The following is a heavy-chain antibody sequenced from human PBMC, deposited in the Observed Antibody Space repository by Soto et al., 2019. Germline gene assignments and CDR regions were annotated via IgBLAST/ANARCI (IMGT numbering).Heavy chain of an antibody. CDR2: ISPRGRT. CDR1: AGSISSSHW. V-gene: IGHV4-4*02. D-gene: IGHD3-10*01. CDR3: ARVLRSVSYYVASRFGY. J-gene: IGHJ4*02. Sequence: SETLSLTCAVSAGSISSSHWWRWVRQPPGKGLEWVGEISPRGRTNYNPSLKRRDTMSVCKSKNQFVLKLSSVTAADTAVYYCARVLRSVSYYVASRFGYWGPET.